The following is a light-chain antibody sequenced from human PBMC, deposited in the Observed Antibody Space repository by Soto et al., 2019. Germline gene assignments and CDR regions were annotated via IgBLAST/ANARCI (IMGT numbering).Light chain of an antibody. Sequence: EIVMTQSPATLSVSPGERATLSCMASQSVSSNLAWYQQKPGQAPRLLIYGASTRATGIPARFSGSGSGTEFTLTISGLQSEDFAVYYCQQYNNWPPWTFGQGTKVEIK. CDR3: QQYNNWPPWT. V-gene: IGKV3-15*01. J-gene: IGKJ1*01. CDR1: QSVSSN. CDR2: GAS.